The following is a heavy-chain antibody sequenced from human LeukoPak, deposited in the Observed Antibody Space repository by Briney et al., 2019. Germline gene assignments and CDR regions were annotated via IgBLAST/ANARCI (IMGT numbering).Heavy chain of an antibody. J-gene: IGHJ3*02. CDR1: GGSISSSNW. D-gene: IGHD3-10*01. Sequence: SGTLSLTCAVSGGSISSSNWWSWVRQPPGKGLEWIGEIYHSGSTNYNPSLKSRVTISVDKSKNQFSLKLNSVTAADTAVYYCARNVLLWFGELLQPAAFDIWGQGTMVTVSS. V-gene: IGHV4-4*02. CDR3: ARNVLLWFGELLQPAAFDI. CDR2: IYHSGST.